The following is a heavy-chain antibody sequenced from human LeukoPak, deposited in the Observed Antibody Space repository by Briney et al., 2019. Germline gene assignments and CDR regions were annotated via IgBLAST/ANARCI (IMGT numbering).Heavy chain of an antibody. J-gene: IGHJ3*02. D-gene: IGHD3-3*01. CDR1: GFTFSSYA. Sequence: GRSLRLSCAASGFTFSSYAMHWVRQAPGKGLEGVAVISYDGSNKYYAASVKGRFTISRDNSKNTLYLQMNSLSAEDTAVYYCARDDAKSIIEYAFDIWGQATMVTVSS. CDR3: ARDDAKSIIEYAFDI. CDR2: ISYDGSNK. V-gene: IGHV3-30*04.